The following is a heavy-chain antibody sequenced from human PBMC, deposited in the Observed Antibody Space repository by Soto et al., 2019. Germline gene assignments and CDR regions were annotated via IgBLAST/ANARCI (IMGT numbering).Heavy chain of an antibody. J-gene: IGHJ6*03. V-gene: IGHV3-15*01. CDR1: GFTFSNAW. D-gene: IGHD2-15*01. CDR3: TTAWGYCSGGSCYSGYYYYMDV. Sequence: EVQLVESGGGLVQPGGSLRLSCAASGFTFSNAWMSWVRQAPGKGLEWVGRIKSKTDGGTTDYAAPVKGRFTISRDDSKNTLYLQMNSLKTEDTAVYYCTTAWGYCSGGSCYSGYYYYMDVWGKGTTVTVSS. CDR2: IKSKTDGGTT.